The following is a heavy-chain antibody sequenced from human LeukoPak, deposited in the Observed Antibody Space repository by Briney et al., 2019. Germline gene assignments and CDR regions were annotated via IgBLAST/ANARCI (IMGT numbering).Heavy chain of an antibody. V-gene: IGHV1-69*13. J-gene: IGHJ4*02. Sequence: ASVKVSCKGSGYTFVNYGMSWVRQAPGQGLEWMGGIIPIFGTANYAQKFQGRVTITADESTSTAYMELSSLRSEDTAVYYCAREPLGDSSGYYFDYWGQGTLVTVSS. D-gene: IGHD3-22*01. CDR2: IIPIFGTA. CDR3: AREPLGDSSGYYFDY. CDR1: GYTFVNYG.